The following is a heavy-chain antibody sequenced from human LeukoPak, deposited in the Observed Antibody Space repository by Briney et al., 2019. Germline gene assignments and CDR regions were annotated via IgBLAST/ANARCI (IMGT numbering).Heavy chain of an antibody. V-gene: IGHV3-23*01. CDR1: GFTLSSYA. CDR2: ISGSGGST. J-gene: IGHJ4*02. D-gene: IGHD3-3*01. CDR3: AKSESGYPLLFDY. Sequence: GGSLRLSCAASGFTLSSYAMSWVRQAPGKGLEWVSAISGSGGSTYYADSVKGRFTISRDNSKNTLYLQMNSLRAEDTAVYYCAKSESGYPLLFDYWGQGTLVTVSS.